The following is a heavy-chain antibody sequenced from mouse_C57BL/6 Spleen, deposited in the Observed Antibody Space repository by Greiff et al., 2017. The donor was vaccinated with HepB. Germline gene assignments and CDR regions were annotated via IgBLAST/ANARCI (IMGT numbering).Heavy chain of an antibody. J-gene: IGHJ4*01. CDR2: IYPGGGYT. CDR1: GYTFTNYW. V-gene: IGHV1-63*01. CDR3: AVVATDYAMDY. Sequence: QVQLKQSGAELVRPGTSVKMSCKASGYTFTNYWIGWAKQRPGHGLEWIGDIYPGGGYTNYNEKFKGKATLTADKSSSTAYMQFSSLTSEDSAIYYCAVVATDYAMDYWGQGTSVTVSS. D-gene: IGHD1-1*01.